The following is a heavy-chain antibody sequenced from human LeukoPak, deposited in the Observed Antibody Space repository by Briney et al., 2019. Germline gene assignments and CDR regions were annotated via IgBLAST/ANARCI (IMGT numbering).Heavy chain of an antibody. Sequence: SETLSLTCTVSGGSISSYYWTWIRQPPRKGLGLEWIGYIYYSGGTNYNPSLKSRVTISIDTSKNQVSLKLSSVTAADTAVYYCARLWDSSSSLDYWGQGTLVTVSS. D-gene: IGHD6-6*01. CDR3: ARLWDSSSSLDY. CDR2: IYYSGGT. V-gene: IGHV4-59*08. CDR1: GGSISSYY. J-gene: IGHJ4*02.